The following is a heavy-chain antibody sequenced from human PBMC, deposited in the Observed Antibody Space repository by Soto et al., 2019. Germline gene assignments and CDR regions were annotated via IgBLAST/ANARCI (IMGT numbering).Heavy chain of an antibody. Sequence: QVQLVESGGGVVQPGRSLRLSCAASGFTFSSYGMQWVRQAPGKGLEWGAVISYDGSNKYYADSVKGRFTISRDNSKNTLYLQMNSMRAEDTAVYYCAKEVSSSSPFDYWGQGTLVTVSS. CDR2: ISYDGSNK. CDR3: AKEVSSSSPFDY. CDR1: GFTFSSYG. V-gene: IGHV3-30*18. J-gene: IGHJ4*02. D-gene: IGHD6-6*01.